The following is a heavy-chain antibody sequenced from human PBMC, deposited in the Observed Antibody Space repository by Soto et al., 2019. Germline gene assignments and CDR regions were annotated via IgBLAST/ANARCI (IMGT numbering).Heavy chain of an antibody. V-gene: IGHV4-61*03. Sequence: QVQLQESGPGLVKPSETLSLTCTVSGGSVSSGSYYWSWIRQPPGKGLEWIGNIYYSGSTNYNPSLHTRVTISVDTSKNHFSLKLSSVTAADTAVYYCASSGYCIITSFYICPYYYYGMDVWGQGTTVTVSS. CDR1: GGSVSSGSYY. J-gene: IGHJ6*02. CDR3: ASSGYCIITSFYICPYYYYGMDV. CDR2: IYYSGST. D-gene: IGHD2-2*02.